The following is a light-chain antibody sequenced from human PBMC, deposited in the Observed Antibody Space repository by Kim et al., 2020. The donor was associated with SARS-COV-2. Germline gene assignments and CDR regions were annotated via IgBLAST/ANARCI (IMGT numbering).Light chain of an antibody. CDR3: MQGTHWPFT. CDR1: QSLVDSDGNIY. V-gene: IGKV2-30*01. Sequence: PASISGWSGQSLVDSDGNIYLDWCQQRPGQSPRRLIYKVSNRDSGVPGRFSGSGSGTDFTLEIRRVKAGDVGVYYCMQGTHWPFTYGPGTKVDIK. CDR2: KVS. J-gene: IGKJ3*01.